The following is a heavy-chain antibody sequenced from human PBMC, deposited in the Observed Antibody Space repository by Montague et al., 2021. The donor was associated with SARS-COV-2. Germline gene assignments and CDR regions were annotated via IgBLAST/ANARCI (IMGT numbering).Heavy chain of an antibody. D-gene: IGHD5-24*01. CDR3: ARGDVEMATIKSGGPFYHFDY. V-gene: IGHV4-59*13. CDR1: GGSISSYY. Sequence: SETLSLTCTVSGGSISSYYWSWIRQPPGKGLEWIGYIYYSGSTXXXPSXXXPVTISVDTSKNQFSLKLSSVTAADTAVYYCARGDVEMATIKSGGPFYHFDYWGQRTLVTVSS. CDR2: IYYSGST. J-gene: IGHJ4*02.